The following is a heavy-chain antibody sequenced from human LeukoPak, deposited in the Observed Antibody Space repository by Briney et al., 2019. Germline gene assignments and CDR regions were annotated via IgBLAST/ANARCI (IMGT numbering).Heavy chain of an antibody. J-gene: IGHJ4*02. CDR3: AREQDLDY. CDR1: GFTVSSYS. Sequence: GGSLRLSCAASGFTVSSYSMNWVRQAPGKGLEWVSDISSSSSTIYYADSVKGRFTISRANAKNSLYLKMNSLRAEDTAVYYCAREQDLDYWGQGTLVTVSS. V-gene: IGHV3-48*01. CDR2: ISSSSSTI.